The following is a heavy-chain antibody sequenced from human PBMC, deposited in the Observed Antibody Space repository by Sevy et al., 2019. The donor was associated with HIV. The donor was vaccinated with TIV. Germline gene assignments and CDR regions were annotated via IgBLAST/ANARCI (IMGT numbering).Heavy chain of an antibody. Sequence: GGSLRLSCAAFGFTFSSHGMHWVRRAPGKGLEWVGLISFDGNKRYYPDSVKGRFTISRDNSKNTLYLQMNGLRAEDTAVYYCAKGEGYCSGGSCNPGVSWGQGTLVTVSS. CDR1: GFTFSSHG. CDR3: AKGEGYCSGGSCNPGVS. CDR2: ISFDGNKR. D-gene: IGHD2-15*01. J-gene: IGHJ5*02. V-gene: IGHV3-30*18.